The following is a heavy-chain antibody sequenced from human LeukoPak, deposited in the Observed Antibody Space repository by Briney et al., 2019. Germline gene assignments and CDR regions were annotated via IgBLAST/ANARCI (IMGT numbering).Heavy chain of an antibody. V-gene: IGHV4-4*07. CDR1: GGSISSYY. CDR3: ARDIKEGGTPDVFDI. D-gene: IGHD1-26*01. Sequence: PSETLSLTCTVSGGSISSYYWSWIRQPAGKGLEWIGRFYTSENINYNPSLRSRITMSLDTSKNQFSLKLSSVTAADTAVYYCARDIKEGGTPDVFDIWGQGTMVTVSS. J-gene: IGHJ3*02. CDR2: FYTSENI.